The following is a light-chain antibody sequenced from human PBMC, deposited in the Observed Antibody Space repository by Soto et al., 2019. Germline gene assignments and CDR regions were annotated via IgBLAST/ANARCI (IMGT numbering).Light chain of an antibody. J-gene: IGKJ2*01. CDR2: DAS. V-gene: IGKV3-11*01. CDR1: QSVSSY. CDR3: QQRSNWPPYT. Sequence: EIVLTQSPATLSLSPGEIATLSCRASQSVSSYLAWYQQKPGQAPRLLIYDASNRATGIPARFSGSGSGTDFTLTISSLEPEDFAVYYCQQRSNWPPYTFGQGTKVEIK.